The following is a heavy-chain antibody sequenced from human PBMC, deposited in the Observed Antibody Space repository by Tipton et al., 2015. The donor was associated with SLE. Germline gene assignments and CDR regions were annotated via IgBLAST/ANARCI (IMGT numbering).Heavy chain of an antibody. CDR2: IYTSGST. CDR1: GGSISSRY. Sequence: TLSLTCTVSGGSISSRYWSWIRQPPGKGLEWIGYIYTSGSTNYNPSLKSRVTISVDTSKNQFSLKVRSVTAADTAVYYCASGLWFGELLTYWGQGTLVTVSS. CDR3: ASGLWFGELLTY. J-gene: IGHJ4*01. D-gene: IGHD3-10*01. V-gene: IGHV4-4*08.